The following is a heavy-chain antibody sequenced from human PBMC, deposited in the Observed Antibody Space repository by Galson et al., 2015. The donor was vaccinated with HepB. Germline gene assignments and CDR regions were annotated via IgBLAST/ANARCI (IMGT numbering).Heavy chain of an antibody. J-gene: IGHJ4*02. Sequence: SLRLSCAASGFTFSSYGMHWVRQAPGKGLEWVAVISYDGSNKYYADSVKGRFTISRDNSKNTLYLQMNSLRAEDTAVYYCAKDQTIRGGGFDYWGQGTLVTVSS. CDR1: GFTFSSYG. D-gene: IGHD4-23*01. CDR2: ISYDGSNK. CDR3: AKDQTIRGGGFDY. V-gene: IGHV3-30*18.